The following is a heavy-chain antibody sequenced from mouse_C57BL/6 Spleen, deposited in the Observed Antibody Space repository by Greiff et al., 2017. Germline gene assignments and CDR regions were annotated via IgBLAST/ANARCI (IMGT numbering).Heavy chain of an antibody. D-gene: IGHD1-1*01. V-gene: IGHV1-53*01. Sequence: QVQLKQPGTELVKPGASVKLSCKASGYTFTSYWMHWVKQRPGQGLEWIGNINPSNGGTNYNEKFKSKATLTVDKSSSTAYMQLSSLTSEDSAVXYCARWNYYGSHWYFDVWGTGTTVTVSS. J-gene: IGHJ1*03. CDR2: INPSNGGT. CDR3: ARWNYYGSHWYFDV. CDR1: GYTFTSYW.